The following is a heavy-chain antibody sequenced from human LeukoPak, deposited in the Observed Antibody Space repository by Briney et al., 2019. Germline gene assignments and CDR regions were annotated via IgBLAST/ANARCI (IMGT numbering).Heavy chain of an antibody. V-gene: IGHV1-69*13. Sequence: GASVKVSCKTSGGTFSNYALSWVRRAPGQGLEWMGGIIPMFNTPHYARRFQGRVTIVADESTSTVYMELRSLRSEDTAVYYCMRLPWDYDDYVGRDYWGQGTLVAVSS. CDR1: GGTFSNYA. J-gene: IGHJ4*02. CDR3: MRLPWDYDDYVGRDY. D-gene: IGHD4-17*01. CDR2: IIPMFNTP.